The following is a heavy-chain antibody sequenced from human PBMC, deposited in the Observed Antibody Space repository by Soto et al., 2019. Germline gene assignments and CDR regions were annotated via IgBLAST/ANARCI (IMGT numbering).Heavy chain of an antibody. J-gene: IGHJ3*02. CDR3: AHSKGAFDI. CDR2: NYWDDDK. Sequence: QITLKESGPTLVKPTQTLTLTCTFSGFSLSTSGVGVGWIRQPPGTALEWLALNYWDDDKRYSPSLKSRLTINKDTSKDQVVLTMTNMDPVDTATYYCAHSKGAFDIWGQGTMVTVSS. V-gene: IGHV2-5*02. CDR1: GFSLSTSGVG.